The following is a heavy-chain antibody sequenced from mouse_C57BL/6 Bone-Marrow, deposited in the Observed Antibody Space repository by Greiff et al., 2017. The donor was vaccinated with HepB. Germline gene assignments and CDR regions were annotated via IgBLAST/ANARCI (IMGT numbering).Heavy chain of an antibody. V-gene: IGHV1-59*01. Sequence: QVQLQQPGAELVRPGTSVKLSCKASGYTFTSYWMHWVKQRPGQGLEWIGVIDPSDSYTNYNQKFKGKATLTVDTSSSTAYMQLSSLTSEDSAFYYCARAPSYYGSFDYWGQGTTLTVSS. CDR2: IDPSDSYT. J-gene: IGHJ2*01. CDR3: ARAPSYYGSFDY. D-gene: IGHD1-1*01. CDR1: GYTFTSYW.